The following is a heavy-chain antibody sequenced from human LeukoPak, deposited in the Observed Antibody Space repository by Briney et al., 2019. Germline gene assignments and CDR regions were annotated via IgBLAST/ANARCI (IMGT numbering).Heavy chain of an antibody. V-gene: IGHV1-2*02. D-gene: IGHD1-26*01. CDR2: INPNNGDT. CDR3: AREGTVGATAYFDY. J-gene: IGHJ4*02. Sequence: ASVKVSCKSSGYTFTDYYMSWVRQAPGQGLQWMGWINPNNGDTNYAQNFQGRVTMTRDTSISTAYMELSRLRSGDTAVYYCAREGTVGATAYFDYWGQGTLVTVSS. CDR1: GYTFTDYY.